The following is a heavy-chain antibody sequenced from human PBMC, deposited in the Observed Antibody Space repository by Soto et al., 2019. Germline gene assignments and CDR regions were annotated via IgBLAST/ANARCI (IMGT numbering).Heavy chain of an antibody. Sequence: QVQLVESEGGVVQPGRSLRLSCAASGFTFNFFAMHWVRQAPGKGLEWVAAVSKDGSNTYYADSVKGRFTISRDNPKNTLYLQMNSLRVEDTAVYYCARDIWWEPGVDAFHIWGQGTMVTVSP. CDR1: GFTFNFFA. D-gene: IGHD1-26*01. CDR3: ARDIWWEPGVDAFHI. V-gene: IGHV3-30-3*01. CDR2: VSKDGSNT. J-gene: IGHJ3*02.